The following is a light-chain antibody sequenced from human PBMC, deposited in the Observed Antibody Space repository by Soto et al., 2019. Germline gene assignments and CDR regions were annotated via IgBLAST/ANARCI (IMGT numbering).Light chain of an antibody. CDR2: GNS. J-gene: IGLJ3*02. CDR1: SSNIGAGYD. CDR3: QSYDSSLSAWV. V-gene: IGLV1-40*01. Sequence: QAVVTQPHSVSGAPGQGVTISCTGSSSNIGAGYDVHWYQQLPGTAPKLLIYGNSNRPSGVPDRFSGSKSGTSASLAITGLQAEDEADYYCQSYDSSLSAWVFGGGTELTVL.